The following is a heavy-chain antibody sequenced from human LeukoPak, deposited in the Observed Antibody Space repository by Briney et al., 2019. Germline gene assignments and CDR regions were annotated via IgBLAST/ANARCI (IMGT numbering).Heavy chain of an antibody. V-gene: IGHV4-39*02. CDR3: AREMGVVTAHGIDV. D-gene: IGHD4-23*01. CDR1: GGSISSISSNNYH. Sequence: KPSETLSLTCIVSGGSISSISSNNYHWGWIRQPPGKGLEWIGSIYYSGSTYHNPSLKSRVTISVDTSKNQFSLKLSSVTAADTALYYCAREMGVVTAHGIDVWGQGTTVTVSS. CDR2: IYYSGST. J-gene: IGHJ6*02.